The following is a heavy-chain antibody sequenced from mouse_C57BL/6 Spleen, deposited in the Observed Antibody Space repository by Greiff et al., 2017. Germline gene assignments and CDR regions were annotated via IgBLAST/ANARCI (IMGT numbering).Heavy chain of an antibody. J-gene: IGHJ2*01. CDR1: GYAFSSYW. Sequence: VQLQQSGAELVKPGASVTISCKASGYAFSSYWMNWVKQRPGKGLEWIGQIYPGDGDTNYNGKFKGKATLTADKSSSTAYMQLSSLTSEDSEVYFCARGYDYEDYFDYWGQGTTLTVSS. V-gene: IGHV1-80*01. CDR2: IYPGDGDT. CDR3: ARGYDYEDYFDY. D-gene: IGHD2-4*01.